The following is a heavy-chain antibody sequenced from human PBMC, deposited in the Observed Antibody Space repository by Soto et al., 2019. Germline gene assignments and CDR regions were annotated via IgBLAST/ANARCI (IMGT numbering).Heavy chain of an antibody. V-gene: IGHV3-72*01. CDR1: GFTCSDHY. J-gene: IGHJ4*02. Sequence: EVQLVESGGALVQPGGSLRLSCAASGFTCSDHYMDWVRQAPGKGLEWVGRIRNKANSYTTDHAASVKGRFTISREDSRNSLYLQMNTLKTEDTAMYYCVAYSYGRRDYRGQGTLVTVSS. CDR2: IRNKANSYTT. D-gene: IGHD5-18*01. CDR3: VAYSYGRRDY.